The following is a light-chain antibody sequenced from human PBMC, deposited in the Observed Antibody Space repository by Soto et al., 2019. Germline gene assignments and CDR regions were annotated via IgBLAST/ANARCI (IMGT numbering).Light chain of an antibody. CDR1: QSISRW. CDR3: QHYNPFPYT. J-gene: IGKJ2*01. V-gene: IGKV1-5*03. CDR2: KAS. Sequence: DIQMTQSPSTLSGSVGDKATITYQASQSISRWLASSQQKPGKAPKLLIYKASDLYFGVPSRFAGSGAGTDFTLTISRVQPEDFATYYCQHYNPFPYTFGQGTKVDIK.